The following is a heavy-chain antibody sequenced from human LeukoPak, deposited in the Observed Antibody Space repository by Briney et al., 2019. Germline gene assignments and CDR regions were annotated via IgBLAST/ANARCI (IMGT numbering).Heavy chain of an antibody. CDR2: IYCSGST. CDR3: ANPVDTAMAFDY. D-gene: IGHD5-18*01. Sequence: SETLSLLCTVSGGSISSCSYYWGWVRQPPGRGVGWIGSIYCSGSTCYNPSLKSRVTISVDTSKNQFSLKLSSVTAADTAVYYCANPVDTAMAFDYWGQGTLVTVSS. V-gene: IGHV4-39*07. CDR1: GGSISSCSYY. J-gene: IGHJ4*02.